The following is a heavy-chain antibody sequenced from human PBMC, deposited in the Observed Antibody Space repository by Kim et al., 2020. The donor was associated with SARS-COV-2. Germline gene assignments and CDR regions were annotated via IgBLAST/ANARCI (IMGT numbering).Heavy chain of an antibody. Sequence: GGSLRLSCAASGFTFSSYGMHWVRQAPGKGLEWVAVISYDGSNKYYADSVKGRFTISRDNSKNTLYLQMNSLRAADTAVYYCAKVLRGSGSYYRSYYYYG. D-gene: IGHD3-10*01. J-gene: IGHJ6*01. CDR2: ISYDGSNK. CDR3: AKVLRGSGSYYRSYYYYG. V-gene: IGHV3-30*18. CDR1: GFTFSSYG.